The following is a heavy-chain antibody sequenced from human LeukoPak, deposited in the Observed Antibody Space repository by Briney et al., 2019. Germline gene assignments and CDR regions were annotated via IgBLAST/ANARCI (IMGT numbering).Heavy chain of an antibody. CDR1: GYSFTSHW. D-gene: IGHD3-22*01. CDR3: ARFLIKADDSSGYYYLGSGLPTVHFDY. V-gene: IGHV5-51*01. Sequence: GESLKTSCKGSGYSFTSHWIGWVRQMPGKGLEWMGIIYPGDSDTRYSPSFQGQVTISADKSISTAYLQWSSLKASDTAMYYCARFLIKADDSSGYYYLGSGLPTVHFDYWGQGTLVTVSS. J-gene: IGHJ4*02. CDR2: IYPGDSDT.